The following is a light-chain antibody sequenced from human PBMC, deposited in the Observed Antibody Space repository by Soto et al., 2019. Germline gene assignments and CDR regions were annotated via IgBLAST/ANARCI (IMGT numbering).Light chain of an antibody. Sequence: DIQMTQSPSTLSASVGDRVTITCRASQSISSWLAWYQQKPGKATKLLIYKASNLESGVPSRFSGSGSGTEFTLTISSLQPDDFATYYCQQYNSYPLTFGPGTKVDIK. V-gene: IGKV1-5*03. J-gene: IGKJ3*01. CDR2: KAS. CDR3: QQYNSYPLT. CDR1: QSISSW.